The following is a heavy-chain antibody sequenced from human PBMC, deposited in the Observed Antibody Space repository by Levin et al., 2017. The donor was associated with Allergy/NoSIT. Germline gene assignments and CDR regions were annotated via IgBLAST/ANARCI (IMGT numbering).Heavy chain of an antibody. V-gene: IGHV1-3*01. Sequence: AASVKVSCKASGYTFTSYAMHWVRQAPGQRLEWMGWINAGNGNTKYSQKFQGRVTITRDTSASTAYMELSSLRSEDTAVYYCARDPRSRTYYYYGMDVWGQGTTVTVSS. J-gene: IGHJ6*02. CDR2: INAGNGNT. D-gene: IGHD6-13*01. CDR1: GYTFTSYA. CDR3: ARDPRSRTYYYYGMDV.